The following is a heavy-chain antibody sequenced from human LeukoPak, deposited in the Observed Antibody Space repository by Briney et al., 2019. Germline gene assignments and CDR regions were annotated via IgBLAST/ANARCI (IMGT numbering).Heavy chain of an antibody. CDR1: GYSFTSYW. CDR3: ARHNGGIAARPDYYYYYMDV. J-gene: IGHJ6*03. V-gene: IGHV5-51*01. Sequence: GESLKISCKGSGYSFTSYWNGWVRQMPGKGLEWMGIIYPGDSDTRYSPSFQGQVTISADKSISTAYLQWSSLKASDTAMYYCARHNGGIAARPDYYYYYMDVWGKGTTVTVSS. D-gene: IGHD6-6*01. CDR2: IYPGDSDT.